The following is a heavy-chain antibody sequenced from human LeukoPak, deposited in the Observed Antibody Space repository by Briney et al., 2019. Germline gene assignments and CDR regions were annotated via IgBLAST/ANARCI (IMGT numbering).Heavy chain of an antibody. CDR1: GYSISSGHY. CDR2: IYHSGST. Sequence: PSETLSLTCTVSGYSISSGHYWGWIRQPPGKGLEWIGSIYHSGSTYYNPSLKSRVTISVDTSKNQFSLKLSSVTAADTAVYYCASLWIQLWLLNWGQGTLVTVSS. J-gene: IGHJ4*02. CDR3: ASLWIQLWLLN. V-gene: IGHV4-38-2*02. D-gene: IGHD5-18*01.